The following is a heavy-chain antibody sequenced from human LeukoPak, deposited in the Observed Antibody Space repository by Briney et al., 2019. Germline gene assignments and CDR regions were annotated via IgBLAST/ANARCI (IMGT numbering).Heavy chain of an antibody. CDR3: TRAGPWDTAEYFQH. J-gene: IGHJ1*01. CDR1: GYTFTSYG. CDR2: ISTYNGNT. V-gene: IGHV1-18*01. Sequence: ASVNVSCKASGYTFTSYGISWVRQAPGQGLEWMGWISTYNGNTNYAQRLQGRVTMTTDTSTSTAYMELRSLRSDDTAVYYCTRAGPWDTAEYFQHWGQGTLVTVSS. D-gene: IGHD1-26*01.